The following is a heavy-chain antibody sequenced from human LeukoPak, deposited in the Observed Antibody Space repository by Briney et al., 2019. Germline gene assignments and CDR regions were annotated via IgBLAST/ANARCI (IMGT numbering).Heavy chain of an antibody. CDR3: AKRYCSSTSCSFFDY. CDR1: GFTFSNYA. V-gene: IGHV3-23*01. Sequence: GGSLRLSCAASGFTFSNYAMSWVRQAPGKGLEWVSGISGSGGSTYYADSVKGRFTISRDNSKNTLYLQMNSLRAEDTAVYHCAKRYCSSTSCSFFDYWGQGTLVTVSS. CDR2: ISGSGGST. D-gene: IGHD2-2*01. J-gene: IGHJ4*02.